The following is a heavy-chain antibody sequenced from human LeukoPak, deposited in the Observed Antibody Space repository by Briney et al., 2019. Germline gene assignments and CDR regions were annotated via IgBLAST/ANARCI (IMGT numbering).Heavy chain of an antibody. Sequence: SETLSLTCSVSRGSVNSYYWSWIRQPPGEGLEWIGYIYYTGSTNYNPSLKSRVTMSVDTSKNQLSLKVSSVTAADTAVYYCARWYCVSNTCYHMDVWGKGTTVTVSS. CDR3: ARWYCVSNTCYHMDV. CDR1: RGSVNSYY. D-gene: IGHD2-2*01. CDR2: IYYTGST. J-gene: IGHJ6*03. V-gene: IGHV4-59*02.